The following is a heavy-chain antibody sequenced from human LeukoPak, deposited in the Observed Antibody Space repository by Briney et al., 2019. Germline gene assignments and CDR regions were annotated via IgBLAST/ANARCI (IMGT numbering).Heavy chain of an antibody. D-gene: IGHD3-9*01. CDR1: GFTFSNYA. CDR2: ISGSGDGT. CDR3: ARAYDNYYYYYMDV. V-gene: IGHV3-23*01. Sequence: GGSLRLSCAASGFTFSNYAMSWVRQAPGKGLEWVSTISGSGDGTYYADSVKGRFTISRHNAKNSLYLQMNSLRAEDTAVYYCARAYDNYYYYYMDVWGKGTTVTISS. J-gene: IGHJ6*03.